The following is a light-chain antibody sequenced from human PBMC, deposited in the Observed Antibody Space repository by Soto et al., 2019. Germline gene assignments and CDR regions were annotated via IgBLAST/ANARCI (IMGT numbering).Light chain of an antibody. CDR1: QSVSSY. Sequence: EIVLPQSPATLSLSPEESATLSCRASQSVSSYLAWYQQKPGQTPRLLIYDASNRATGIPARFSGSGSGTDLSLTISSLEPEDFAVYDCQQLSNGPPLFTFGPGNKVDI. CDR3: QQLSNGPPLFT. CDR2: DAS. V-gene: IGKV3-11*01. J-gene: IGKJ3*01.